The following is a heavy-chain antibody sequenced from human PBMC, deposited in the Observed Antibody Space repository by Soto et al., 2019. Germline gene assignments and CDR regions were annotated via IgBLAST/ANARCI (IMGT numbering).Heavy chain of an antibody. CDR2: ISGSGGNT. D-gene: IGHD3-10*01. CDR1: RFTFSTYG. V-gene: IGHV3-23*01. J-gene: IGHJ5*02. Sequence: EVQLLESGGGLVQPGGSLRLSCAASRFTFSTYGMSWVRQAPGKGLEWVSDISGSGGNTYYADSVKGRFTISRDNSKNTLYLQMNSLRAEDTAVYYCAKSARIRGGGWFDPWGQGTLVTVSS. CDR3: AKSARIRGGGWFDP.